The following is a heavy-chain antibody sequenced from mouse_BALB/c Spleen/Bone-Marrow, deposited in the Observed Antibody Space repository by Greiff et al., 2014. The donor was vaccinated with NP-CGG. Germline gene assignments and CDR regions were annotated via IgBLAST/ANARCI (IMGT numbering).Heavy chain of an antibody. D-gene: IGHD1-1*01. J-gene: IGHJ3*01. Sequence: EVQLQQSGAELVEPGASVKLSCTASGFNIKDTYMHWVKQRPEQGLEWIGRIDPANGNTKYGPKFQGKATITADTSSNTAYLQLSSLTSEDTAVYYCAIYYYGSSGFAYWGQGTLVTVSA. CDR2: IDPANGNT. CDR3: AIYYYGSSGFAY. V-gene: IGHV14-3*02. CDR1: GFNIKDTY.